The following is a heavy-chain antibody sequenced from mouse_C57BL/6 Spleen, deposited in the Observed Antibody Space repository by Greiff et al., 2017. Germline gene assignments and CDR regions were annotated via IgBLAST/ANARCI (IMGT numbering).Heavy chain of an antibody. CDR3: ARLEGGYYSNYAWFAY. CDR2: IHPNSGST. D-gene: IGHD2-5*01. CDR1: GYTFTSYW. J-gene: IGHJ3*01. V-gene: IGHV1-64*01. Sequence: QVQLKQPGAELVKPGASVKLSCKASGYTFTSYWMHWVKQRPGQGLEWIGMIHPNSGSTNYNEKFKSKATLTVDKSSSTAYMQLSSLTSEDSAVYYCARLEGGYYSNYAWFAYWGQGTLVTVSA.